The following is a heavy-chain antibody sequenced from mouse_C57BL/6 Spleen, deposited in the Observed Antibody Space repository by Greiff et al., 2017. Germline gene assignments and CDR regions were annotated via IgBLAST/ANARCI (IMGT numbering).Heavy chain of an antibody. D-gene: IGHD1-1*01. V-gene: IGHV1-82*01. CDR2: IYPGDGDT. CDR1: GYAFSSSW. J-gene: IGHJ1*03. Sequence: QVQLQQSGPELVKPGASVKISCKASGYAFSSSWMNWVKQRPGKGLEWIGRIYPGDGDTNYNGKFKGKATLTADKSSSTAYMQLSSLTSEDSAVYFCAYHYGSSYRYFDVWGTGTTVTVSS. CDR3: AYHYGSSYRYFDV.